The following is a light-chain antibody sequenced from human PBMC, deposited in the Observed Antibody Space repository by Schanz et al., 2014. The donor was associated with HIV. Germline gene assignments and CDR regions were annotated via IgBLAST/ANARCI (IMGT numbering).Light chain of an antibody. CDR1: QSLSSSY. J-gene: IGKJ2*01. CDR2: GAS. CDR3: QQYGSSPMYT. V-gene: IGKV3-20*01. Sequence: EIVMTQSPVTLSLSPGERATLSCRASQSLSSSYLAWYQQTPGQSPRLLIYGASTRATGIPDRFSGSGSGTDFTLTISRLEPEDFAVYYCQQYGSSPMYTFGQGTKLEIK.